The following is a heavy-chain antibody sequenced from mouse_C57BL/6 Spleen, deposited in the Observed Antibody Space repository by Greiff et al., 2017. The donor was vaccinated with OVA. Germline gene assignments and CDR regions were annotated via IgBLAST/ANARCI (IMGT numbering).Heavy chain of an antibody. Sequence: QVHVKQPGAELVKPGASVKLSCKASGYTFTSYWMQWVKQRPGQGLEWIGEIDPSDSYTNYNQKFKGKATLTVDTSSSTAYMQLSSLTSEDSAVYYCARSGPYYGSSYGYFDYWGQGTTLTVSS. CDR2: IDPSDSYT. CDR3: ARSGPYYGSSYGYFDY. V-gene: IGHV1-50*01. CDR1: GYTFTSYW. J-gene: IGHJ2*01. D-gene: IGHD1-1*01.